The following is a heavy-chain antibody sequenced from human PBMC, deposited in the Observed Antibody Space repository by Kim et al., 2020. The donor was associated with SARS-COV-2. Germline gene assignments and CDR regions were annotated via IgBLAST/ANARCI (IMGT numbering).Heavy chain of an antibody. J-gene: IGHJ4*02. Sequence: SETLSLTCTVSGGSVSSTIYYWGWIRQPPGKGLEWIGRIYYSGNSIYNPSLESRDTISIHTSENQFSLRLTSVTAADTAVYFCARVAGFSYDSYYFDYWGQGTPVTVSP. V-gene: IGHV4-39*07. D-gene: IGHD5-18*01. CDR2: IYYSGNS. CDR1: GGSVSSTIYY. CDR3: ARVAGFSYDSYYFDY.